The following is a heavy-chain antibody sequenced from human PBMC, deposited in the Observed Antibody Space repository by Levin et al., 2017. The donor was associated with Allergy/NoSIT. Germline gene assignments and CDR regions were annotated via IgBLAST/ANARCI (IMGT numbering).Heavy chain of an antibody. D-gene: IGHD3-22*01. CDR3: ARGTSSETNGYFYDWFDP. CDR2: VYSSGNT. Sequence: SETLSLTCTVSGDSMTNYFWTWIRQPPGKGLEWIGRVYSSGNTNYNPVLESRVTMSIDTSKSQFSLRLTYVTAADTALYYCARGTSSETNGYFYDWFDPWGKGTLVTVS. V-gene: IGHV4-4*07. J-gene: IGHJ5*02. CDR1: GDSMTNYF.